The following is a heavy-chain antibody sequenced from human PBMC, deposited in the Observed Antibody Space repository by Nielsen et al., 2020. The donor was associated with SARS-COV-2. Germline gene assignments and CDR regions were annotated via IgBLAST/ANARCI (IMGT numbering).Heavy chain of an antibody. D-gene: IGHD6-13*01. CDR2: ISGSGGTT. V-gene: IGHV3-23*01. CDR1: GFTFDSYV. Sequence: GGSLRLSCAASGFTFDSYVMTWVRQAPGKGLEWASGISGSGGTTNYADSVKGRFTISRDNSKNTLYLQMNSLRAEDTAVYYCAKDESYSYSSSWIDYWGQGTLVTVSS. CDR3: AKDESYSYSSSWIDY. J-gene: IGHJ4*02.